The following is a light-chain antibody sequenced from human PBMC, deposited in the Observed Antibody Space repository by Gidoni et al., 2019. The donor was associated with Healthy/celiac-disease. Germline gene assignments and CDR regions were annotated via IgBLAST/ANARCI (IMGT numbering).Light chain of an antibody. CDR1: QGISSA. J-gene: IGKJ5*01. CDR3: QQFNSYPFT. Sequence: IQLTQSPSSLSASVGDRVTITCRASQGISSALAWYQQKPGKAPKLLIYDASSLESGVPSRFSGSGSGTDFTLTISSLQPEDFATYYCQQFNSYPFTFXXXTRLEIK. CDR2: DAS. V-gene: IGKV1-13*02.